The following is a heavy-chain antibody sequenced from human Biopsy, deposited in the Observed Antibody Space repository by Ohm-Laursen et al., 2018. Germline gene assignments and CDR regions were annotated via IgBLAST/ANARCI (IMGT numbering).Heavy chain of an antibody. CDR1: GYNFNAYY. V-gene: IGHV1-2*02. CDR3: ARLAYSEYRRDPLDV. CDR2: INPNNGGT. D-gene: IGHD5-18*01. Sequence: VASVKVSCKASGYNFNAYYMQWVRQAPGQGLEWIGWINPNNGGTNYAHKFQGRVTMTRDTSISTAYMHLSGLTSDDTAVYYCARLAYSEYRRDPLDVWGQGTMVTVSS. J-gene: IGHJ3*01.